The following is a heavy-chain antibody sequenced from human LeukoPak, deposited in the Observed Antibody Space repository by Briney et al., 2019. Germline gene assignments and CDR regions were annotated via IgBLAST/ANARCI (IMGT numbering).Heavy chain of an antibody. J-gene: IGHJ4*02. CDR1: GFTFSTYL. CDR3: ARPYRSGWYIQYYFDH. V-gene: IGHV3-7*01. D-gene: IGHD6-13*01. Sequence: GGSLRLSCAVSGFTFSTYLMSWVRQAPGKGLEWVANIKQDGTEKYYVDSVKGRFTISRDNAKNSLYLQMDSLRAEDTAMYFCARPYRSGWYIQYYFDHWGQGTLVTVSS. CDR2: IKQDGTEK.